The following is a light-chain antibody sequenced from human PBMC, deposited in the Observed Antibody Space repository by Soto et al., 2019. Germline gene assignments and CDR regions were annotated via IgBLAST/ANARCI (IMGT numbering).Light chain of an antibody. CDR3: CSYAGSSTFAYV. V-gene: IGLV2-23*03. CDR2: EGS. Sequence: QSALTQPASVSGSPGQSITISCTGTSSDVGSYNLVSWYQQHPGKAPKLMIYEGSKRPSGVCHRFSGSKSGNTASLTISGIQAEDEADYYCCSYAGSSTFAYVFGTGTKVTVL. CDR1: SSDVGSYNL. J-gene: IGLJ1*01.